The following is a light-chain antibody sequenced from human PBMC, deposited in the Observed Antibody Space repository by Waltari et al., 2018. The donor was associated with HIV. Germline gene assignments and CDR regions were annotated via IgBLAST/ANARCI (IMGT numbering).Light chain of an antibody. CDR1: QNVDSW. V-gene: IGKV1-5*03. Sequence: IQMTQSPSILSASVGDRITITCRASQNVDSWLAWYQQRPGRAPKLLIYKASTLEYGAPARITGSGSGTNFTLTINSLHPDYLATYYCQQYNSDFYTFGLGTRLDLK. J-gene: IGKJ2*01. CDR2: KAS. CDR3: QQYNSDFYT.